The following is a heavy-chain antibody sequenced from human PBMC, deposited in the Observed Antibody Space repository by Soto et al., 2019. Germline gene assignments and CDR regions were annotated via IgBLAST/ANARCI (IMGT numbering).Heavy chain of an antibody. J-gene: IGHJ4*02. V-gene: IGHV4-61*02. CDR1: GGSISRGAYF. Sequence: PSETLSLTCSVSGGSISRGAYFWTWIRQPAGKGLEWIGRFSLSGTTNYNPSLRSRVTMSADVSKNQFSLRLTSVTAADTALYYCARGMTPPGAPAWYYFDSWGQGTLVTVS. D-gene: IGHD2-8*02. CDR2: FSLSGTT. CDR3: ARGMTPPGAPAWYYFDS.